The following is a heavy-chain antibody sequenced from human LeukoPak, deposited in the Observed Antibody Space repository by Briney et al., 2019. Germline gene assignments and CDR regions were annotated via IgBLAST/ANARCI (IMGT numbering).Heavy chain of an antibody. CDR3: ATEVAVAGRQRLGDY. D-gene: IGHD6-19*01. V-gene: IGHV1-24*01. CDR2: FDPEDGET. CDR1: GYTLTELS. Sequence: ASVKVSCKVSGYTLTELSMHWVRQAPGKGLEWMGGFDPEDGETIYAQKFQGRVTMTENTSTDTAYMELSSLRSEDTAVYYCATEVAVAGRQRLGDYWGQGTLVTVSS. J-gene: IGHJ4*02.